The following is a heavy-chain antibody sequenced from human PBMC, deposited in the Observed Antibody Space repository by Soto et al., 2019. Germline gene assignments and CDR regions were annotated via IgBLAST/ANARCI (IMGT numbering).Heavy chain of an antibody. CDR3: AKSRYSDSSGDFYDY. Sequence: PGGSLRLSCEVSGFTFSTYGMHWVRQAPGKGLEWVSGIGGSGRTTYYADSVKGRFTISRDNSNNTLFLQMNSLRAEDTAVYYCAKSRYSDSSGDFYDYWGQGTLVTVSS. J-gene: IGHJ4*02. CDR2: IGGSGRTT. V-gene: IGHV3-23*01. D-gene: IGHD3-22*01. CDR1: GFTFSTYG.